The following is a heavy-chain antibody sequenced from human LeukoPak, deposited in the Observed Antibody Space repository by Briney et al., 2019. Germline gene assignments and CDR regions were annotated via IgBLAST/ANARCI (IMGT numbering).Heavy chain of an antibody. D-gene: IGHD3-22*01. CDR3: ARGLYEGSRHTLGL. CDR1: GFTFSNYW. CDR2: TKSDGSST. J-gene: IGHJ4*02. Sequence: PGGSLRLSCAASGFTFSNYWMHWFRQAPGKGLVWVSRTKSDGSSTNHADSVKGRFTISRDNAKNTLYLQMDSLRAEDTAVYHCARGLYEGSRHTLGLWGQGTLVTVSS. V-gene: IGHV3-74*01.